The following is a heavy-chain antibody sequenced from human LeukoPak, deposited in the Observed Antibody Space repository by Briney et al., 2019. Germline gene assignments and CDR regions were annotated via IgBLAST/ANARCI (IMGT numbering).Heavy chain of an antibody. Sequence: GGSLRLSCAASGFSISSYFMTWVRQAPGKGLEWVANIKQDGSDIYYVDSVKGRFTISRDNAKNSLYLQMNSLRAEDTAVYYCARDGSGEWPIGYWGQGTLVTVSS. CDR3: ARDGSGEWPIGY. V-gene: IGHV3-7*01. D-gene: IGHD3-10*01. CDR1: GFSISSYF. CDR2: IKQDGSDI. J-gene: IGHJ4*02.